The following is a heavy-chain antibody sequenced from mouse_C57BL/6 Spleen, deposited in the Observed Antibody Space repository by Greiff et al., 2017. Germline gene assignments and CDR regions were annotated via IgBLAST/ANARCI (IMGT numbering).Heavy chain of an antibody. V-gene: IGHV5-17*01. D-gene: IGHD1-1*01. J-gene: IGHJ1*03. CDR2: ISSGSSTI. CDR1: GFTFSDYG. CDR3: ARPGYYYGSSLYWYFDV. Sequence: EVKLVESGGGLVKPGGSLKLSCAASGFTFSDYGMHWVRQAPEKGLEWVAYISSGSSTIYYADTVKGRFTISRDNAKNTLFLQMTSLRSEDTAMYYCARPGYYYGSSLYWYFDVWGTGTTVTVSS.